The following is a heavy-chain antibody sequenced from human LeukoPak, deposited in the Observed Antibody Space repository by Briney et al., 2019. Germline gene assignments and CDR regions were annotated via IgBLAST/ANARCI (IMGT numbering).Heavy chain of an antibody. J-gene: IGHJ4*02. CDR2: IYTSGDT. CDR1: GASISSYD. V-gene: IGHV4-4*07. Sequence: NPSETLSLTCTVSGASISSYDWSWIRQPAGKGLEWIGRIYTSGDTKYNPSLKSRVTMSVDMSKNQVSLKLNSVTAADTAVYYCARDPYGVEGKNYFDYWGQGALVTVSS. D-gene: IGHD4-17*01. CDR3: ARDPYGVEGKNYFDY.